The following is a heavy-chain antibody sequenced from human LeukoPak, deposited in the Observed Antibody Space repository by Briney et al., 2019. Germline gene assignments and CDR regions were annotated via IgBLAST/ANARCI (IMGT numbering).Heavy chain of an antibody. J-gene: IGHJ6*03. CDR3: ARDSETVTTREGYYYYYMDV. D-gene: IGHD4-17*01. CDR1: GGSISSSSYY. Sequence: SETLSLTCTVSGGSISSSSYYWSWIRQPPGKGLEWIGYIYYSGSTTYNPSLKSRVTISVDTSKSQFSLKLSSVTAADTAVYYCARDSETVTTREGYYYYYMDVWGKGTTVTVSS. CDR2: IYYSGST. V-gene: IGHV4-61*01.